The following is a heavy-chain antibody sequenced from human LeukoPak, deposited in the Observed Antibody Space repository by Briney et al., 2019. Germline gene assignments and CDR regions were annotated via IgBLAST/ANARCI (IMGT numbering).Heavy chain of an antibody. CDR2: INPNSGGT. J-gene: IGHJ5*02. D-gene: IGHD1-14*01. V-gene: IGHV1-2*02. CDR3: ARGPRTNWFDP. CDR1: GYTFTDYY. Sequence: ASVKVSFKTSGYTFTDYYMHWVRQGPGQGREWMGWINPNSGGTNYAQKFQGRVTMTRDTSISTAYMELSRLRSDDTAVYYCARGPRTNWFDPWGQGTLVTVSS.